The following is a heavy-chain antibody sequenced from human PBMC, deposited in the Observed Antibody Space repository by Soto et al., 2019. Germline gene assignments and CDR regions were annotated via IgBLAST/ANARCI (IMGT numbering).Heavy chain of an antibody. V-gene: IGHV4-30-4*01. D-gene: IGHD3-10*01. Sequence: QVQLQESGPGLVKPSETLSLTCTVSGGSISSGDYYWSWIRQPPGKGLEWIGYIYYSGSTHYNPSFKSRVXXAXDXYKNQFSLKLRSVTAADTAVYYCARTYYYGSGTSDYWGQGTLVTVSS. CDR2: IYYSGST. CDR1: GGSISSGDYY. J-gene: IGHJ4*02. CDR3: ARTYYYGSGTSDY.